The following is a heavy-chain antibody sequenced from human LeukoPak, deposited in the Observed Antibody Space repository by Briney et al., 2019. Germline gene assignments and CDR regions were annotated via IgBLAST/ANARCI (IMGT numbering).Heavy chain of an antibody. D-gene: IGHD3-3*01. CDR1: GGSFSGYY. J-gene: IGHJ6*02. CDR3: ARDRYDSYPMDV. Sequence: TLSLTCAVYGGSFSGYYWSWIRQHPGKGLEWIGYIYYSGSTYYNASLKSRVTISVDTSKNQFSLKLTSVTAADTAVYYCARDRYDSYPMDVWGQGTTVTVSS. V-gene: IGHV4-31*11. CDR2: IYYSGST.